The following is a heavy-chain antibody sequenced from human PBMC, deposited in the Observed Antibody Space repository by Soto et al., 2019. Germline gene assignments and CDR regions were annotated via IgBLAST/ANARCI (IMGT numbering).Heavy chain of an antibody. CDR2: TYYRSKWYN. Sequence: PSQTLSLPYAISGDSVSKNSSACNCIRQSPSRGLEWLGRTYYRSKWYNDYAVSVKSRIIINPDTSKNQFSLQLNSVTPEDTAVYYCARERYGDYGRGTFDIWGQGTMVTVSS. J-gene: IGHJ3*02. D-gene: IGHD4-17*01. CDR1: GDSVSKNSSA. V-gene: IGHV6-1*01. CDR3: ARERYGDYGRGTFDI.